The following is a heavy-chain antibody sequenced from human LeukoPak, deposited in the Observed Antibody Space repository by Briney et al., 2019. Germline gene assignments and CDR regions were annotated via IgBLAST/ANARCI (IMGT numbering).Heavy chain of an antibody. J-gene: IGHJ6*02. CDR1: GFTISSYW. CDR2: IKQDGSEK. Sequence: PGGSLRLSCAASGFTISSYWMSWVRQAPGKGLEWVANIKQDGSEKYYVDSVKGRFTISRDNAKNSLYLQMNSLGAEDTAVYYCARDHLLDTAMVLEYVYYYGMDVWGQGTTVTVSS. D-gene: IGHD5-18*01. V-gene: IGHV3-7*01. CDR3: ARDHLLDTAMVLEYVYYYGMDV.